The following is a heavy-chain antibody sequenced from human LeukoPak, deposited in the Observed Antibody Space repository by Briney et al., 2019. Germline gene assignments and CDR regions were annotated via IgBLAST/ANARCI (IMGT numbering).Heavy chain of an antibody. Sequence: PSETLSLTCTVSGGSISSYYWSWIRQPPGKGLEWIGYIYYSGSTNYNPSLKSRVTISVDTSKDQFSLKLSSVTAADTAVYYCARGRLGIEPFDFDYWGQGTLVTVSS. CDR1: GGSISSYY. V-gene: IGHV4-59*01. J-gene: IGHJ4*02. D-gene: IGHD7-27*01. CDR2: IYYSGST. CDR3: ARGRLGIEPFDFDY.